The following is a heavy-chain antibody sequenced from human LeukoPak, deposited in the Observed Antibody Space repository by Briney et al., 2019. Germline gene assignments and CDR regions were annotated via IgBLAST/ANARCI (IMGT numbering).Heavy chain of an antibody. V-gene: IGHV3-23*01. D-gene: IGHD5-18*01. CDR1: GFTFRGYA. CDR2: ISNDRRTT. J-gene: IGHJ3*01. Sequence: GGSLRLSCEASGFTFRGYAMSWVRQAPGKGLEWVSGISNDRRTTYYTDYVKGWGTISRDNYNNTLYLQMNRLRVEDAAVYFCAKEALGYNNGYNDAFDFWGQGTMVLFSS. CDR3: AKEALGYNNGYNDAFDF.